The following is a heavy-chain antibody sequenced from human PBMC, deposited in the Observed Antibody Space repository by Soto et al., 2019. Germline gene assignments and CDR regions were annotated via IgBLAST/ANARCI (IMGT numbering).Heavy chain of an antibody. CDR1: GFTFNNYA. CDR3: GKDPNGDYVGGFEF. V-gene: IGHV3-23*01. Sequence: GGSLRLSCAASGFTFNNYALSWVRQAPGKGLEWVSGISASGSRSFYADSVKGRFTVSRDFSKNTLSLQMDSLRAEDTAVYFCGKDPNGDYVGGFEFWAPGTMVTVSS. J-gene: IGHJ3*01. D-gene: IGHD4-17*01. CDR2: ISASGSRS.